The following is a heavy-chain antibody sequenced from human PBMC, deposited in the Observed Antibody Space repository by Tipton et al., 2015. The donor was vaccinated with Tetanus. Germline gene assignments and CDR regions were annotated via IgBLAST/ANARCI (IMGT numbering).Heavy chain of an antibody. CDR1: GDSVSGYY. CDR2: VYYTGDT. V-gene: IGHV4-59*02. D-gene: IGHD1-26*01. CDR3: AGVTAQRTELSVEH. Sequence: TLSLTCTVSGDSVSGYYWSWIRQPPGKGLEWVGYVYYTGDTNYNPSLKSRVTISMDRSENQISLKMTSVTAADTAVYYCAGVTAQRTELSVEHWGQGTLVTVSS. J-gene: IGHJ1*01.